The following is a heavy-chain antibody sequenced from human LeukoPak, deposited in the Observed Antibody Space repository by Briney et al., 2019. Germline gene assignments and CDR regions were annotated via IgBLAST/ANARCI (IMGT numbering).Heavy chain of an antibody. Sequence: SGSGVNSYYADSVRGRFTISRDNSQNTLYLQMDSLRAEDTALYYCAKGYSGYDFDYWGQGTLVTVSS. CDR3: AKGYSGYDFDY. V-gene: IGHV3-23*01. CDR2: SGSGVNS. D-gene: IGHD5-12*01. J-gene: IGHJ4*02.